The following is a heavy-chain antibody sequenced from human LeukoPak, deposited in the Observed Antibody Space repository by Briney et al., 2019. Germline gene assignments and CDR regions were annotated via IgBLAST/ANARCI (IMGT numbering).Heavy chain of an antibody. V-gene: IGHV4-39*07. D-gene: IGHD6-13*01. CDR1: GGSISSSSYY. J-gene: IGHJ4*02. CDR2: IYYSGST. Sequence: SETLSLTCTVSGGSISSSSYYWGWIRQPPGKGLEWIGSIYYSGSTYYNPSLKGRVTISVDTSKNQFSLKLSSVTAADTAVYYCARASLSGGSSWTYWGQGTLVTVSS. CDR3: ARASLSGGSSWTY.